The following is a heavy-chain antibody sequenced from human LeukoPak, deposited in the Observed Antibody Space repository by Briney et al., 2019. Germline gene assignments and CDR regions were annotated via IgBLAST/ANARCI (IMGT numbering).Heavy chain of an antibody. CDR3: ARDLAGYNSFDY. CDR2: IYSGGST. Sequence: GGSLRLSCAASGFTFSSYWMHWVRQAPGKGLAWVSSIYSGGSTYYTDSVKGRFTISRDNSKNTLYLQMNSLRAEDTAVYYCARDLAGYNSFDYWGQGTLVTVSS. V-gene: IGHV3-66*01. J-gene: IGHJ4*02. CDR1: GFTFSSYW. D-gene: IGHD5-24*01.